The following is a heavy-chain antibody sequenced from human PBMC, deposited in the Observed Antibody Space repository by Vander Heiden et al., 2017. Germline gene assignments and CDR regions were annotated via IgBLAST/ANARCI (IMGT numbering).Heavy chain of an antibody. V-gene: IGHV4-34*01. D-gene: IGHD3-10*01. CDR3: ARGRAPDYYGSGSWALYYFDY. CDR1: GGSLRGYY. CDR2: INHSGST. Sequence: QVQLQQWGAGLLKPLETLSLTCAVHGGSLRGYYWSWIRQPPGKGLEWIGEINHSGSTNYNPSLKSRVTISVDTSKNQFSLKLSSVTAADTAVYYCARGRAPDYYGSGSWALYYFDYWGQGTLVTVSS. J-gene: IGHJ4*02.